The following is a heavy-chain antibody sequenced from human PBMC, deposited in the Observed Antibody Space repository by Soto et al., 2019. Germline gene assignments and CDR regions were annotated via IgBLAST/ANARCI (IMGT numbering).Heavy chain of an antibody. CDR2: ISYDGSHK. V-gene: IGHV3-30*18. Sequence: QVQLVESGGGVVQPGRSLRLSCAASGFTFSNYGMHWVRQTPGKELEWVAVISYDGSHKYYADSVKGRFTISRDNSKHTAYLQMNSLRAEDTGVYYGAKVGLFDCSRQFDYWGQGTLVTVSS. J-gene: IGHJ4*02. CDR1: GFTFSNYG. D-gene: IGHD2-21*02. CDR3: AKVGLFDCSRQFDY.